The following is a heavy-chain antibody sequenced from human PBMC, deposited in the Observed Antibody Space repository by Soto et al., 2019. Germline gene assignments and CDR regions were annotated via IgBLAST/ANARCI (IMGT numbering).Heavy chain of an antibody. Sequence: SETLSLTCAVSGGSISTSNLWTWVRQPPGKGLDWIGEIYHSGSTNYNPSLKSRVTISVDKSKNQFSLKLNSVTAADTAVYYCARSPRSKAAAGIAYWGQGFLVTVSS. J-gene: IGHJ4*02. CDR3: ARSPRSKAAAGIAY. CDR1: GGSISTSNL. D-gene: IGHD6-13*01. CDR2: IYHSGST. V-gene: IGHV4-4*02.